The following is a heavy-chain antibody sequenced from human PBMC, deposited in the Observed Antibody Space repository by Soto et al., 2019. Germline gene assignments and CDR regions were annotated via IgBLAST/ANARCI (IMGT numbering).Heavy chain of an antibody. D-gene: IGHD3-9*01. V-gene: IGHV3-11*06. CDR1: GFTFSDYY. CDR2: ISSSSSYT. CDR3: ARWVYILTGYYIDY. Sequence: GGSLRLSCAASGFTFSDYYMSWIRQAPGKGLEWVSYISSSSSYTNYADSVKGRFTISRDNAKNSLYLQMNSLRAEDTAVYYCARWVYILTGYYIDYWGQGTLVTVSS. J-gene: IGHJ4*02.